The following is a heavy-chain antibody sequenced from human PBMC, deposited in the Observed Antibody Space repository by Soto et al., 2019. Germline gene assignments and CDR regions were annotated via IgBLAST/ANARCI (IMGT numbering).Heavy chain of an antibody. Sequence: EVQLVESGGGLVQPGGSLRLSCAASGFTFSNYRMNWVRQAPGKGLEWVSYISGSSTTIYYADSVKGRFTNSRDNAKISLYLKMKSLRDEDKAVYYCDRLHGRDTDFDYWGQGTLVTVSS. V-gene: IGHV3-48*02. CDR2: ISGSSTTI. J-gene: IGHJ4*02. CDR1: GFTFSNYR. CDR3: DRLHGRDTDFDY.